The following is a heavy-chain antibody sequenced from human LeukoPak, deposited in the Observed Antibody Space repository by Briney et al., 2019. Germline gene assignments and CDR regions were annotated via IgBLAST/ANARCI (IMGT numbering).Heavy chain of an antibody. CDR2: ISYDGSNK. J-gene: IGHJ4*02. CDR3: AKLPTKTSGWYDLDY. CDR1: GFTFSSYG. D-gene: IGHD6-19*01. V-gene: IGHV3-30*18. Sequence: KSGGSLRLSCAASGFTFSSYGMHWVRQAPGKGLEWVAVISYDGSNKYYADSVKGRFTISRDNSKNTLYLQMNSLRAEDTAVYYCAKLPTKTSGWYDLDYWGQGTLVTVSS.